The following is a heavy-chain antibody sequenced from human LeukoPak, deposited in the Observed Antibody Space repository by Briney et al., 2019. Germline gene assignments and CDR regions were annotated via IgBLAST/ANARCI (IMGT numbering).Heavy chain of an antibody. V-gene: IGHV3-15*01. J-gene: IGHJ4*02. CDR3: STDLHAY. Sequence: GGSLRLSCAASGFTFSDAWMSWVRQAPGKGLEWVGRIKSKSDGGTVDHIAPVKGRFAISRDDAKKTLYLQMNSLKTEHTAVYYCSTDLHAYWGQGTLVTISS. CDR2: IKSKSDGGTV. CDR1: GFTFSDAW.